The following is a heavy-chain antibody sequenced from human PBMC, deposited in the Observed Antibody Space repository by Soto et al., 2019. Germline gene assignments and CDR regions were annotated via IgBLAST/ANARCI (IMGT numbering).Heavy chain of an antibody. Sequence: PGVFLRISCTASGCTFRSYGISWVRKDPGKGLEWVSAISGSGGSTYYADSVKGRFTISRDNSKNTLSLQMNSLRAEDTAVYYCTKADRYCSGANCFAFDYWGLGTLVTVSS. J-gene: IGHJ4*02. CDR3: TKADRYCSGANCFAFDY. CDR1: GCTFRSYG. CDR2: ISGSGGST. D-gene: IGHD2-15*01. V-gene: IGHV3-23*01.